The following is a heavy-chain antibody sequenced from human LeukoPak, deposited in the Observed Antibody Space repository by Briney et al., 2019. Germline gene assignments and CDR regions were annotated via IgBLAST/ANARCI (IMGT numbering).Heavy chain of an antibody. J-gene: IGHJ5*02. CDR2: IYPGDSDT. CDR3: AKLGELETLDP. CDR1: GYSFTSYW. V-gene: IGHV5-51*01. Sequence: GESLKISCKGSGYSFTSYWIGWVRQMPGRGLELMGIIYPGDSDTRYSPSFQGQVTISADRSISTAYLQWSSLKASDTAMYYCAKLGELETLDPWVQGTLVTVSS. D-gene: IGHD3-10*01.